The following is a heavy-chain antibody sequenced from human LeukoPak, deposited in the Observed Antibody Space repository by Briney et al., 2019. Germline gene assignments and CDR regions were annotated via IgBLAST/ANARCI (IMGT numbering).Heavy chain of an antibody. CDR3: ARRVRGVITPLDY. CDR2: INHSGST. CDR1: GGSFSGYY. D-gene: IGHD3-10*01. Sequence: SETLSLTCAVYGGSFSGYYWSWIRQPPGKGLEWIGGINHSGSTNYNPSLKSRVTISVDTSKNQFSLKLSSVTAADTAVYYCARRVRGVITPLDYWGQGTLVTVSS. V-gene: IGHV4-34*01. J-gene: IGHJ4*02.